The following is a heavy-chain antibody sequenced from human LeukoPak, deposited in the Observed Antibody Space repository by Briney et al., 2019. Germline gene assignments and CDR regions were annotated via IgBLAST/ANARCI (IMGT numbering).Heavy chain of an antibody. CDR2: IKSKADGGTT. V-gene: IGHV3-15*01. D-gene: IGHD3-22*01. J-gene: IGHJ4*02. CDR3: TTDFILRYYYDSSAYWKDY. CDR1: GFTFSNAW. Sequence: GGSLRLSCAASGFTFSNAWMTWVRQAPGKGLEWVGRIKSKADGGTTDYAAPVKGRFTISRDDSKNTLFLQMNSLKTEDTAVYYCTTDFILRYYYDSSAYWKDYWGQGTLVTVSS.